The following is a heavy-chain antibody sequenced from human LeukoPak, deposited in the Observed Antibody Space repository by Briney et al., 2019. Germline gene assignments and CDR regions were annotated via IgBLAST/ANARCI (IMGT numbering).Heavy chain of an antibody. CDR2: IRYDGGNK. D-gene: IGHD2-15*01. CDR3: AKDRVVSREHAAFDV. V-gene: IGHV3-30*02. CDR1: GFTFSSYG. Sequence: PGGSLRLSCAASGFTFSSYGMHWVRQVPGKGLEWVAFIRYDGGNKYYADSVKGRFTISRDNSKNTLYLQMNSLRADDTAVYYGAKDRVVSREHAAFDVWGQGTMVTVFS. J-gene: IGHJ3*01.